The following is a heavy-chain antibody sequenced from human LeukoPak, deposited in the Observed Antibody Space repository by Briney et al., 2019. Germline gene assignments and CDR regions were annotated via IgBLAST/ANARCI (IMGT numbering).Heavy chain of an antibody. CDR3: ARARPYGSGSYFDY. D-gene: IGHD3-10*01. Sequence: SETLSLICTVSGGSISSSSYYWGWIRQPPGKGLEWIGSIYYSGSTYYNPSLKSRVTISVDTSKNQFSLKLSSVTAADTAVYYCARARPYGSGSYFDYWGQGTLVTVSS. CDR2: IYYSGST. CDR1: GGSISSSSYY. V-gene: IGHV4-39*01. J-gene: IGHJ4*02.